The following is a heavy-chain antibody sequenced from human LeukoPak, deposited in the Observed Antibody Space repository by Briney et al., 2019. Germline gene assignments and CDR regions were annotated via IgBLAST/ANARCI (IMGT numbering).Heavy chain of an antibody. D-gene: IGHD5-18*01. CDR3: ARGLQLWSDVFDY. Sequence: ASVKVSCKASGYTSTGYYMHWVRQAPGQGLEWMGWINPNSGGTNYAQKFQGRVTMTRDTSISTAYMELSRLRSDDTAVYYCARGLQLWSDVFDYWGQGTLVTVSS. J-gene: IGHJ4*02. CDR1: GYTSTGYY. V-gene: IGHV1-2*02. CDR2: INPNSGGT.